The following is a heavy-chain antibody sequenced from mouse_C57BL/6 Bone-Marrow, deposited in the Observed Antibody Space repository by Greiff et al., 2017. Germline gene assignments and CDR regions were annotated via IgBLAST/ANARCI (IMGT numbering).Heavy chain of an antibody. CDR3: ARGYYAMDY. J-gene: IGHJ4*01. CDR1: GYTFTSYG. V-gene: IGHV1-81*01. Sequence: QVQLQQPGAELARPGASVKLSCKASGYTFTSYGISWVKQRTGQGLEWIGEIYPRSGNTYYNEKFKGKATLTVDKSSSTAYMQLSSLTSEDSAVYYCARGYYAMDYWGQGTSVTVSS. CDR2: IYPRSGNT.